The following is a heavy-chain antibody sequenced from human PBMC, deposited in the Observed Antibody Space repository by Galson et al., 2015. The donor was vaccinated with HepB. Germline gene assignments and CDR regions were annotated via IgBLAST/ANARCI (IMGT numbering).Heavy chain of an antibody. V-gene: IGHV1-69*13. J-gene: IGHJ6*02. CDR2: IIPIFGTA. CDR3: ASRGGCSSTSCPTPINYYYYYGMDV. Sequence: SVKVPCKASGGTFSSYAISWVRQAPGQGLEWMGGIIPIFGTANYAQKFQGRVTITADESTSTAYMELSSLRSEDTAVYYCASRGGCSSTSCPTPINYYYYYGMDVWGQGTTVTVSS. D-gene: IGHD2-2*01. CDR1: GGTFSSYA.